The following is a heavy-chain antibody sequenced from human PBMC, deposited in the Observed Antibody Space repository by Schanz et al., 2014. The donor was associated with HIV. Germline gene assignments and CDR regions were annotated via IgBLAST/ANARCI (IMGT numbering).Heavy chain of an antibody. D-gene: IGHD3-9*01. V-gene: IGHV1-8*02. Sequence: QVQLVQSGPEVKKPGASVRVSCETSGYTFSDYDINWVRQAPGQGLEWMGWVNPESGNTGIADKFLGRLSLTRFTSTGTAYMELDSLTSGDTAVYYCARGDILTGLYPYYFDSWGQGTLVTVSS. CDR2: VNPESGNT. CDR3: ARGDILTGLYPYYFDS. CDR1: GYTFSDYD. J-gene: IGHJ4*02.